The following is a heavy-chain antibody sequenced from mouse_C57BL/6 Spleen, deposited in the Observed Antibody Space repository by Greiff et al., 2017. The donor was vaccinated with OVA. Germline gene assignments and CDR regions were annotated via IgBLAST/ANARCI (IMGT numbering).Heavy chain of an antibody. J-gene: IGHJ3*01. Sequence: VQLQQSGPELVKPGASVKISCKASGYSFTDYNMNWVKQSNGKSLEWIGVINPNYGTTSYNQKFKGKATLTVDQSASTAYMQLNSLTSEDSAVYYGAREYDYDAPFFAYWGQGTLVTVSA. D-gene: IGHD2-4*01. CDR3: AREYDYDAPFFAY. CDR2: INPNYGTT. CDR1: GYSFTDYN. V-gene: IGHV1-39*01.